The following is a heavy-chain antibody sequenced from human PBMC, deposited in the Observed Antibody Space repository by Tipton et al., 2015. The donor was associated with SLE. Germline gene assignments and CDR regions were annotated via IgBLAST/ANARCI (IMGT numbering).Heavy chain of an antibody. Sequence: LRLSCTVSGASVSSFCWNWIRQSPGKGLEWIACVCNSVSTNYDPSLKSRGTISVDTSKNHFSLELTSVTAADTAVYYCARGCSSSTCEPFYFFGMDVWGQGTTVTVSS. V-gene: IGHV4-59*02. D-gene: IGHD2-2*01. CDR3: ARGCSSSTCEPFYFFGMDV. CDR1: GASVSSFC. J-gene: IGHJ6*02. CDR2: VCNSVST.